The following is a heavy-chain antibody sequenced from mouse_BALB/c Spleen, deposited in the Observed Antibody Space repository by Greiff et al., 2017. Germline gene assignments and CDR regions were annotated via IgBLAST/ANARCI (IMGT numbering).Heavy chain of an antibody. CDR3: AKIWLRVNYWAMDY. CDR2: IWRGGST. D-gene: IGHD2-2*01. V-gene: IGHV2-5-1*01. CDR1: GFSLTSYG. J-gene: IGHJ4*01. Sequence: VQLVESGPSLVQPSQSLSITCTVSGFSLTSYGVHWVRQSPGKGLEWLGVIWRGGSTDYYAAFMSRLSITKDNSKSQVFFKMNSLQADDTAIYYCAKIWLRVNYWAMDYWGQGTSVTVSS.